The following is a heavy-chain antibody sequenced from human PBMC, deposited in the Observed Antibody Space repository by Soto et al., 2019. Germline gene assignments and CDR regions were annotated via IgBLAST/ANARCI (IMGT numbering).Heavy chain of an antibody. CDR3: ARGTYYDFWSGYYPMYYFDY. Sequence: SETLSLTCAVYGGSFSGYYWSWIRQPPGKGLEWIGEINHSGSTNYNPSLKSRVTISVDTSKNQFSLKLSSVTAADTAVYYCARGTYYDFWSGYYPMYYFDYWGQGTLVTVSS. CDR1: GGSFSGYY. V-gene: IGHV4-34*01. J-gene: IGHJ4*02. CDR2: INHSGST. D-gene: IGHD3-3*01.